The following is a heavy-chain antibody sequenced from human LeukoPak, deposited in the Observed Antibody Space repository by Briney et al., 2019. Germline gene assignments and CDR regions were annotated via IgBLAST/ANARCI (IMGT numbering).Heavy chain of an antibody. CDR3: ARDRDWGSSDPFDY. Sequence: VASVKVSCKASGYTFTSYYMHWVRQVPGQGLEWMGIINPGRGNTNYAQSFHGRVTLTRDTSTSTIYMELSSLRSEDTAVYYCARDRDWGSSDPFDYWGQGTLVTVSS. CDR1: GYTFTSYY. D-gene: IGHD7-27*01. CDR2: INPGRGNT. V-gene: IGHV1-46*01. J-gene: IGHJ4*02.